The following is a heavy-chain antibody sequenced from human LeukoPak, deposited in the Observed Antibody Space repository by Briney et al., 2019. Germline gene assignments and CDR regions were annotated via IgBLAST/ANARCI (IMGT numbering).Heavy chain of an antibody. CDR2: VNHSGST. J-gene: IGHJ4*02. Sequence: SETLSLTCAVYGGSFSGYYWSWIRQPPGKGLEWIGEVNHSGSTNYSPSLKSRVTISVDTSKNQFSLKLSSVTAADTAVYYCARGPFFRLVTRKFDYWGQGTLVTVSS. D-gene: IGHD3/OR15-3a*01. V-gene: IGHV4-34*01. CDR1: GGSFSGYY. CDR3: ARGPFFRLVTRKFDY.